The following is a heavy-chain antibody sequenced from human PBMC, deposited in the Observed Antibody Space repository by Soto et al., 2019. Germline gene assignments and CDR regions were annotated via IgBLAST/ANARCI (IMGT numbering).Heavy chain of an antibody. V-gene: IGHV1-69*06. CDR2: IIPLFGTP. Sequence: ASVKVSCKASGGTFSNYAINWVRQAPGQGLEWMGGIIPLFGTPNYTQKFQGRVTFTAHKSTSTAYMELRSLRSDDTAVYYCARGSETAGTTTPFAYWGQGTLVTVSS. J-gene: IGHJ4*02. CDR3: ARGSETAGTTTPFAY. CDR1: GGTFSNYA. D-gene: IGHD1-26*01.